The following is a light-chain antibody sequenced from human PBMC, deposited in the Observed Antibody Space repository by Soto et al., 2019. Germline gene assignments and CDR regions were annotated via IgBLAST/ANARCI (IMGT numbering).Light chain of an antibody. V-gene: IGKV3D-20*02. CDR3: QQRTNWAPWT. CDR2: RAS. Sequence: DIVLTQSPGTLSLSPGERATLSCRASQSVSSNYLAWYQQKPGQTPKVLIYRASTRATGIPDRFSGSGSGTDFTLTISRLEAEDFAVYYCQQRTNWAPWTFGRGTKVDIK. J-gene: IGKJ1*01. CDR1: QSVSSNY.